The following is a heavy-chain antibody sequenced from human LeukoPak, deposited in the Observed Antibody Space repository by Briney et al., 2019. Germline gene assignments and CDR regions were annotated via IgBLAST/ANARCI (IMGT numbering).Heavy chain of an antibody. V-gene: IGHV3-30*04. CDR3: ARESDLFLEFDI. CDR1: GFTFSSYA. D-gene: IGHD3-3*01. Sequence: GGSLRLSCAASGFTFSSYAMHWVRQAPGKGLEWVAVISYDGGNKYYADSVKGRFTISRDNAKNSLYLQMNSLRAEDTAVYYCARESDLFLEFDIWGQGTMVTVSS. CDR2: ISYDGGNK. J-gene: IGHJ3*02.